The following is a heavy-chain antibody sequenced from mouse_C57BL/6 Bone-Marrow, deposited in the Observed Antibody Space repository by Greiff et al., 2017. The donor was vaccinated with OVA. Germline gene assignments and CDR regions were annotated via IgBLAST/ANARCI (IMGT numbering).Heavy chain of an antibody. V-gene: IGHV1-59*01. J-gene: IGHJ3*01. Sequence: VQLQQPGAELVRPGTSVKLSCKASGYTFTSYWMHWVKQRPGQGLEWIGVIDPSDSYTNYNQKFKGKATLTVDTSSSTAYMQLSSLTSEDSAVYYCARGDGSSSPWFAYWGQGTLVTVSA. CDR3: ARGDGSSSPWFAY. CDR1: GYTFTSYW. CDR2: IDPSDSYT. D-gene: IGHD1-1*01.